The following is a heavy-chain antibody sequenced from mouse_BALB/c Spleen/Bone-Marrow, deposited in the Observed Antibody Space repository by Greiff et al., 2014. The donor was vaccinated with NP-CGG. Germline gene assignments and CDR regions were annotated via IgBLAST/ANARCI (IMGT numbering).Heavy chain of an antibody. D-gene: IGHD4-1*01. CDR2: ILPGSGST. CDR1: GYTFSSYW. J-gene: IGHJ3*01. Sequence: QVQLQQSGAELMKPGASVKISCKATGYTFSSYWIEWVKQRPGHGLEWIGEILPGSGSTNYNEKFKGKATFTADTSSNTAYMQLSSLTSEDSAVYYCAGDWDPFAYWGQGTLVTVSA. CDR3: AGDWDPFAY. V-gene: IGHV1-9*01.